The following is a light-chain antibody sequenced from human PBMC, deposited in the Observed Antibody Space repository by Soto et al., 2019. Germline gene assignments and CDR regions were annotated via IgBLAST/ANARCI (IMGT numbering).Light chain of an antibody. CDR1: QGIRND. CDR3: QQYHNYPRT. J-gene: IGKJ1*01. Sequence: DIQMTQSPSTRSSSVGDRVTITCRASQGIRNDLGWYQQKPGKAPKLLIYDASSLESGVPSRFSGSGSGTEGTLTISNLKKDDFATYFCQQYHNYPRTFGQGTKVDIK. CDR2: DAS. V-gene: IGKV1-17*02.